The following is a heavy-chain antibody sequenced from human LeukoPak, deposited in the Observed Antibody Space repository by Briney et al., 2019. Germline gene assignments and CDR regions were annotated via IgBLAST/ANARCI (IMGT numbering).Heavy chain of an antibody. V-gene: IGHV1-46*01. CDR2: INPSGGST. D-gene: IGHD5-18*01. J-gene: IGHJ4*02. Sequence: ASVKVSCKASGYTFTSYYMHWVRQARAQGLERMGIINPSGGSTSYAQRFQGRVTMTRDTSTSTVYMELSSLRSEDTAVYYCARDFGSYGYGPAGDYWGQGTLVTVSS. CDR3: ARDFGSYGYGPAGDY. CDR1: GYTFTSYY.